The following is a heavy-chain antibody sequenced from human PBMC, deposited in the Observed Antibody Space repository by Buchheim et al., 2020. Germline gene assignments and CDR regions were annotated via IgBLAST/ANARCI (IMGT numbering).Heavy chain of an antibody. CDR2: IGPDGSEK. Sequence: EVQLVESGGGLVQPGGSLRLSCAASGFTFGTYMMTWVRQAPGKGLEWVANIGPDGSEKNYVDSVKGRVTISRDNDKNLLFLQMNSLRVEDTAVYYCARVPYEDYWGQGTL. D-gene: IGHD5-12*01. CDR3: ARVPYEDY. CDR1: GFTFGTYM. J-gene: IGHJ4*02. V-gene: IGHV3-7*03.